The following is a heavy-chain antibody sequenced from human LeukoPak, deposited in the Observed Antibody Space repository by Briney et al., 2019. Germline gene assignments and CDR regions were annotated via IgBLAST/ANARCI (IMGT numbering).Heavy chain of an antibody. CDR2: IYHSGST. Sequence: GSLRLSCAASGFPFSSYAMSWVRQPPGKGLEWIGEIYHSGSTNYNPSLKSRVTISVDKSKNQFSLKLSSVTAADTAVYYCARASRGYKYDMDVWGQGTTVTVSS. D-gene: IGHD5-18*01. J-gene: IGHJ6*02. V-gene: IGHV4-4*02. CDR1: GFPFSSYAM. CDR3: ARASRGYKYDMDV.